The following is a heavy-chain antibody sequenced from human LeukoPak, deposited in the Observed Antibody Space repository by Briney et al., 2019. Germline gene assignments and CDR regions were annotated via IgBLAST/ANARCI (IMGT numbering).Heavy chain of an antibody. J-gene: IGHJ4*02. Sequence: SGTLSLTCTVSGGSISSYYWSWIRQPPGKGLEWIGYIYYSGSTNYNPSLKSRVTISVDTSKNQFSLKLSSVTAADTAVYYCARQGRWELYYFDYWGQGTLVTVSS. CDR1: GGSISSYY. V-gene: IGHV4-59*08. CDR3: ARQGRWELYYFDY. D-gene: IGHD1-7*01. CDR2: IYYSGST.